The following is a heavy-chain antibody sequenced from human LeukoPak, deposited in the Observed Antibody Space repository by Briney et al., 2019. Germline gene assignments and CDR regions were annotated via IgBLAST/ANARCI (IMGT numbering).Heavy chain of an antibody. D-gene: IGHD3-22*01. CDR3: AKRRYDTGGYYDY. V-gene: IGHV3-23*01. Sequence: PGGTLRLSCAASGLSLSSYGMAWVRQAPGKGLEWVSHISDSGGTTHYADSVKGRFTISRDNSKNTLYLQMNSLRAEDTAIYYCAKRRYDTGGYYDYWGQGTLVTVSS. J-gene: IGHJ4*02. CDR2: ISDSGGTT. CDR1: GLSLSSYG.